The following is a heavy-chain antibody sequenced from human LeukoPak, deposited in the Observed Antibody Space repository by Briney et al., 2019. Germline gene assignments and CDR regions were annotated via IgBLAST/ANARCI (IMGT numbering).Heavy chain of an antibody. CDR3: AGGSGSYRT. D-gene: IGHD1-26*01. V-gene: IGHV3-7*01. J-gene: IGHJ5*02. CDR2: IKQDGSEK. Sequence: GGSLRLSCAASGFTFSNYWMSWVRQAPGKGLEWLANIKQDGSEKYYGDSVKGRFIISRDNAKNSLYLQMNSLRVEDTAVYYCAGGSGSYRTWGQGTLVTVSS. CDR1: GFTFSNYW.